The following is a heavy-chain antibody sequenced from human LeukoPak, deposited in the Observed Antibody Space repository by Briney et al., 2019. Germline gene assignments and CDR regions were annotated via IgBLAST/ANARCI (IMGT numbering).Heavy chain of an antibody. D-gene: IGHD2-2*02. CDR1: GGSFSGYY. J-gene: IGHJ5*02. Sequence: SENLSLTCAVYGGSFSGYYWSWIRQPPGKGLEWIGEINHSGSTNYNPSLKSRVTISVDTSKNQFSLKLSSVTAADTAVYYCARGFSPIFCSSTSCYKKKGWFDPWGQGTLVTVSS. CDR3: ARGFSPIFCSSTSCYKKKGWFDP. V-gene: IGHV4-34*01. CDR2: INHSGST.